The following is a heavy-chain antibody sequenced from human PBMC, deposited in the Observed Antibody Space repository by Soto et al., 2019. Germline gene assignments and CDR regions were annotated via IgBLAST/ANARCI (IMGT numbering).Heavy chain of an antibody. Sequence: SETLSLTCAVSGYSISSSNWWGWIRQPPGKGLEWIGSIFYSGSTYYNPSLKSRVTISVDTSKNQFSLKLSSVTAADTAVYYCASGTGDYYYYGMDVWGQGTTVTVSS. D-gene: IGHD6-13*01. J-gene: IGHJ6*02. CDR3: ASGTGDYYYYGMDV. V-gene: IGHV4-38-2*01. CDR1: GYSISSSNW. CDR2: IFYSGST.